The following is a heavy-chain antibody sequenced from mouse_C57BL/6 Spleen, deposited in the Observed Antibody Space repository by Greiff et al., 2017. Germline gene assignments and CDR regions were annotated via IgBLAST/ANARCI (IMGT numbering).Heavy chain of an antibody. V-gene: IGHV1-82*01. CDR3: ARDGSRYGHYFDY. CDR1: GYAFSSSW. J-gene: IGHJ2*01. CDR2: IYPGDGDT. Sequence: VQLQQSGPELVKPGASVKISCKASGYAFSSSWMNWVKQRPGKGLEWIGRIYPGDGDTNYNGKFKGKATLTADKSSSTAYMQLSRLTSEDSAVYFCARDGSRYGHYFDYWGQGTTLTVSS. D-gene: IGHD1-1*01.